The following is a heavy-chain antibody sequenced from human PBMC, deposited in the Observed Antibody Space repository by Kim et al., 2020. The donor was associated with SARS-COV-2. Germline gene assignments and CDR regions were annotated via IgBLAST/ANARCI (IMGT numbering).Heavy chain of an antibody. CDR3: TRGAVSGNVAFGF. Sequence: GGSLRLSCEASGFSLTKYGMHWVRQAPGTGLEWVAFMSYDGSVKYYGETVKGRFTISRDTSKNTLFLQMNSLRAEDTAVYYCTRGAVSGNVAFGFWGQGSVLTVSS. CDR1: GFSLTKYG. J-gene: IGHJ3*01. D-gene: IGHD6-19*01. CDR2: MSYDGSVK. V-gene: IGHV3-30*03.